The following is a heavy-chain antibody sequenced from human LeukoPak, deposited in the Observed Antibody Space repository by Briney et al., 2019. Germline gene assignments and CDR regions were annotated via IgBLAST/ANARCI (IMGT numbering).Heavy chain of an antibody. V-gene: IGHV1-18*01. J-gene: IGHJ5*02. Sequence: ASVKVSCKASGYTFTSYGISWVRQAPGQGLEWMGWITTYNGNTNYAQKFQGRVTMTTDTSTSTAYVELRSLRSDDTAVYYCARKATGGTHSRFDPWGQGTLVTVSS. CDR1: GYTFTSYG. CDR3: ARKATGGTHSRFDP. CDR2: ITTYNGNT. D-gene: IGHD6-13*01.